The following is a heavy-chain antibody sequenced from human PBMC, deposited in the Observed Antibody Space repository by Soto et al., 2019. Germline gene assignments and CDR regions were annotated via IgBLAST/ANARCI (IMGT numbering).Heavy chain of an antibody. J-gene: IGHJ4*02. V-gene: IGHV4-34*01. D-gene: IGHD3-10*01. CDR1: GGSFSGYY. Sequence: SETLSLTCAVYGGSFSGYYWSWIRQPPGKGLEWIGEINHSGSTNYNPSLKSRVTISVDTSKNQFSLKLSSVTAADTAVYYCARALVYYYGSGSYRTGPWYFDYWGQGTLVTVSS. CDR2: INHSGST. CDR3: ARALVYYYGSGSYRTGPWYFDY.